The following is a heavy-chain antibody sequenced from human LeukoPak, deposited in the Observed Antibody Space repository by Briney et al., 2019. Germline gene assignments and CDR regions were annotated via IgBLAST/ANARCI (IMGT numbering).Heavy chain of an antibody. D-gene: IGHD3-16*01. V-gene: IGHV3-20*04. CDR2: INWNGGRT. CDR3: ERDLASSDV. J-gene: IGHJ6*04. Sequence: PGGSLRLSCAASGFTFDDYGMRWVRQAPGKGLEWVSGINWNGGRTGYADSVKGRFTISRDNAKNSLYLQMNSLRAEDTALYYCERDLASSDVWGKGTTVTVSS. CDR1: GFTFDDYG.